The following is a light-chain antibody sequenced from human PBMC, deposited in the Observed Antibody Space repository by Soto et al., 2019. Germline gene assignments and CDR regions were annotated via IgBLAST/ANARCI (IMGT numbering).Light chain of an antibody. Sequence: TVLTQSPGTLSLSPGEIATLSFSASQSVSSSYLAWYQQKPGQAPRLLIYGASSRATGIPDRFSGSGSGTDFTLTISRLEPEDFAVYYCQQRSNWPITFGQGTRLEI. CDR3: QQRSNWPIT. CDR2: GAS. V-gene: IGKV3D-20*02. CDR1: QSVSSSY. J-gene: IGKJ5*01.